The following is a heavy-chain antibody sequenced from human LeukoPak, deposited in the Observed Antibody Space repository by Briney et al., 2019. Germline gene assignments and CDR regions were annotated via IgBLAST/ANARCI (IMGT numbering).Heavy chain of an antibody. CDR3: ARGYCSGGSCYYFDY. D-gene: IGHD2-15*01. CDR1: GGSISSYY. CDR2: IYYSGST. J-gene: IGHJ4*02. V-gene: IGHV4-59*01. Sequence: SETLSLTCTVSGGSISSYYWSWIRQPPGKGLEWIGYIYYSGSTNYNPSLKSRVTISVDMSKNQFSLKLSSVTAADTAVYYCARGYCSGGSCYYFDYWGQGTLVTVSS.